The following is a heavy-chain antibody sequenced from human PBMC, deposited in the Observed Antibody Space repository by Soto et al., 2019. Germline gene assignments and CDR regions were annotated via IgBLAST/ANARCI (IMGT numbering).Heavy chain of an antibody. CDR2: TYYRSKWYN. V-gene: IGHV6-1*01. CDR1: GDSVSSNSAA. D-gene: IGHD3-16*01. CDR3: ARAPTFTSVSPGDYRKNLFDP. Sequence: SQTLSLTCAISGDSVSSNSAAWNWIRQSPSRGLEWLGRTYYRSKWYNDYAVSVKSRITINPDTSKNQFSLQLNSVTPEDTAVYYCARAPTFTSVSPGDYRKNLFDPWGQGTLVTVSS. J-gene: IGHJ5*02.